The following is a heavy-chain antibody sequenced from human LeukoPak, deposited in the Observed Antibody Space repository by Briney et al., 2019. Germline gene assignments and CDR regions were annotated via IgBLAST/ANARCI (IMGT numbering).Heavy chain of an antibody. CDR2: IYYSGST. CDR3: ARVRLQYYDILTGYYPSDAFDI. J-gene: IGHJ3*02. D-gene: IGHD3-9*01. CDR1: GGSISSYY. V-gene: IGHV4-59*01. Sequence: SETLSLTCTVSGGSISSYYWSWIRQPPGKGLEWIGYIYYSGSTNYNPSLKSRVTISVDTSKNQFSLKLSSVTAADTAVYYCARVRLQYYDILTGYYPSDAFDIWGQGTMVTVSS.